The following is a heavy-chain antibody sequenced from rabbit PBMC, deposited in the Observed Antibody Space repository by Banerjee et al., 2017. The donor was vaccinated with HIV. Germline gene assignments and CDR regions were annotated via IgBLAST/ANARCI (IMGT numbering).Heavy chain of an antibody. V-gene: IGHV1S8*01. Sequence: QEQLEESGGDLVQPGGSLTLSCKASGFTFSSYVITWVRQAPGKGLEWIGWIITDDSAYYASWVNGRFTISSDNAQNTVDLQMNSLTAADTATYFCARDIDGDGGYYFNLWGPGTLVTVS. CDR3: ARDIDGDGGYYFNL. J-gene: IGHJ4*01. CDR1: GFTFSSYV. D-gene: IGHD1-1*01. CDR2: IITDDSA.